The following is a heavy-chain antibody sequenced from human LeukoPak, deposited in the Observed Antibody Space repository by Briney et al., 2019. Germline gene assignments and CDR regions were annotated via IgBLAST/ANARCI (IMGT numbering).Heavy chain of an antibody. CDR3: AKGARGYFDY. J-gene: IGHJ4*02. V-gene: IGHV3-23*01. D-gene: IGHD3-10*01. CDR2: ISPGGGPT. CDR1: GFPFSIYG. Sequence: GGSLRLSCAGSGFPFSIYGMNWVRQAPGKGLEWVSGISPGGGPTYYADSVKGRFTISRDDSKNTLYLQMNNLRAEDTAVYYCAKGARGYFDYWGQGTLVTVSS.